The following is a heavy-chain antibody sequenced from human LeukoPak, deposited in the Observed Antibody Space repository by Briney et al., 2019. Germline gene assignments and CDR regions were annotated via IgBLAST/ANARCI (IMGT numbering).Heavy chain of an antibody. Sequence: SETLSLTCTVSGGSISSGSYYWSWIRQPAGKGLEWIGRIYTSGSTNYNPSLKSRVTISVDTSKNQFSLKLSSVTAADTAVYYCARTILRYSSGYWYFDLWGRGTLVTVSS. D-gene: IGHD6-19*01. J-gene: IGHJ2*01. CDR2: IYTSGST. V-gene: IGHV4-61*02. CDR3: ARTILRYSSGYWYFDL. CDR1: GGSISSGSYY.